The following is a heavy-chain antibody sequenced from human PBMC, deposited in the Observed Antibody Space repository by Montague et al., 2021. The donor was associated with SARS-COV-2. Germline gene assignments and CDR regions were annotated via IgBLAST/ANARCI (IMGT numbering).Heavy chain of an antibody. CDR2: ISGFGGGT. D-gene: IGHD1-14*01. J-gene: IGHJ5*02. CDR3: AKSFSGTRSWFDI. V-gene: IGHV3-23*01. Sequence: SLRLSCAASGFIFTNYGMNWVRRAPGKGLESVAGISGFGGGTYYSDPVKGRFTISRATSNSTLFLQMDGLRAEDTAIYYCAKSFSGTRSWFDIWGQGTLVTVSS. CDR1: GFIFTNYG.